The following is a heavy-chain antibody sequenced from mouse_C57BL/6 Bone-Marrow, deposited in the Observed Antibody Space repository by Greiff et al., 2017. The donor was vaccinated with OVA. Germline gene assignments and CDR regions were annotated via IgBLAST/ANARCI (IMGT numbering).Heavy chain of an antibody. V-gene: IGHV10-1*01. CDR2: IRSKSNNYAT. J-gene: IGHJ1*03. CDR3: VTTVVAHWYFDV. Sequence: DVKLVESGGGLVQPKGSLKLSCAASGFSFNTYAMNWVRQAPGKGLEWVARIRSKSNNYATYYADSVKDRFTISRDDSESMLYLQMNNLKTEDTAMYYCVTTVVAHWYFDVWGTGTTVTVSS. D-gene: IGHD1-1*01. CDR1: GFSFNTYA.